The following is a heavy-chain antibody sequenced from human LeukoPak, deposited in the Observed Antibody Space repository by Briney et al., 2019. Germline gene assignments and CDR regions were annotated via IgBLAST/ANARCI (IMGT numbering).Heavy chain of an antibody. J-gene: IGHJ3*02. CDR2: FDPEDGET. CDR3: ATTRPMPFGGVIGAFDI. CDR1: GYTLTELS. D-gene: IGHD3-16*02. V-gene: IGHV1-24*01. Sequence: ASVKVSCKVSGYTLTELSMHWVRQAPGKGLEWMGGFDPEDGETIYAQRFQGRVTMTEDTSTDTAYMELSSLRSEDTAVYYCATTRPMPFGGVIGAFDIWGQGTMVTVSS.